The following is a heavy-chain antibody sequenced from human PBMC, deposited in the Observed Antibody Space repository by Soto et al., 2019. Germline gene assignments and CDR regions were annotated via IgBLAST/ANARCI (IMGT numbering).Heavy chain of an antibody. CDR3: ATEGAKTTWNFDY. Sequence: PGGSLRLSCVASGFTFGSCVMNGVRQAPGKGLEWVAGVSPHGANTYYADSVRGRFIISRDDSRNTVSLDMNSLRGDDSAVYYCATEGAKTTWNFDYWGQGTVVTVSS. CDR2: VSPHGANT. CDR1: GFTFGSCV. V-gene: IGHV3-23*01. D-gene: IGHD1-1*01. J-gene: IGHJ4*02.